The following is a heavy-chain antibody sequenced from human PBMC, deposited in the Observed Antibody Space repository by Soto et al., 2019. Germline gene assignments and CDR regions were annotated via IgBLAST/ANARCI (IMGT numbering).Heavy chain of an antibody. D-gene: IGHD4-17*01. Sequence: PSETLSLTCTVSGGSISSSSYYWGWIRQPPGKGLEWIGSIYYSGSTYYNPSLKSRVTISVDTSKNQFSLKLSSVTAADTAVHYCARQYYGDYVTYYYYGMDVWGQGTTVTVSS. J-gene: IGHJ6*02. CDR3: ARQYYGDYVTYYYYGMDV. V-gene: IGHV4-39*01. CDR2: IYYSGST. CDR1: GGSISSSSYY.